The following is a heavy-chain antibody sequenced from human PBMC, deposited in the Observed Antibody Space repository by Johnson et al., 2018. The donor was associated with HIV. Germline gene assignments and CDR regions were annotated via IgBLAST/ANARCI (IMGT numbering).Heavy chain of an antibody. CDR2: INWNGDNT. CDR3: ATDIVVVLAVTGTGAAFDI. J-gene: IGHJ3*02. V-gene: IGHV3-20*04. D-gene: IGHD2-15*01. CDR1: GFTFADYA. Sequence: VQLVESGGGVVQPGGSLRLSCAGSGFTFADYAMTWVRQAPGKGLEWVSSINWNGDNTHYGDSVKGRFTISRDNAENSLYLQMNSLRAEDTAVYYCATDIVVVLAVTGTGAAFDIWGQGTMVTVSS.